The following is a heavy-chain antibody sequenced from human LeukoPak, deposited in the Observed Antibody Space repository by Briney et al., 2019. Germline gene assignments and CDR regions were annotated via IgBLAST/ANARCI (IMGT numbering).Heavy chain of an antibody. J-gene: IGHJ4*02. Sequence: GGSLRLSCAASGFTFDDYAMHWVRQAPGKGLEWVSGISWNSGSIGYADSVKGRFTISRDNAKNSLYLQMNSLRAEDTALCYCANLNYWGQGTLVTVSS. V-gene: IGHV3-9*01. CDR3: ANLNY. CDR2: ISWNSGSI. CDR1: GFTFDDYA.